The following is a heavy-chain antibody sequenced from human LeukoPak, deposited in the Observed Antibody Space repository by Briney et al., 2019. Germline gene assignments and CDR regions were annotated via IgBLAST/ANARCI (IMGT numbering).Heavy chain of an antibody. D-gene: IGHD3-3*01. J-gene: IGHJ6*02. CDR1: GYTFTGYY. Sequence: AASVKVSCKASGYTFTGYYMHWVRQAPGQGLEWMGWINPNSGGTNYAQKFQGRVTMTRDTSISTAYMELSRLRSDDTAVYYCARANRDDDFWSGYYTTYYYYYGMDVWGQGTTVTASS. CDR2: INPNSGGT. V-gene: IGHV1-2*02. CDR3: ARANRDDDFWSGYYTTYYYYYGMDV.